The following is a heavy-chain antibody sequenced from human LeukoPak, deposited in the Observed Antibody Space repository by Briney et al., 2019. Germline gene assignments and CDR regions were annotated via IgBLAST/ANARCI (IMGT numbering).Heavy chain of an antibody. CDR3: ARGEPVTTPFDY. V-gene: IGHV4-31*03. Sequence: SETLSLTCTVSGGSISSGGYYWSWIRQHPGKGREWIGYIYYSGSTYYNPSPTRRVTISVDTSKNQFSLKLSSVTATDTAVYYCARGEPVTTPFDYWGQGTLVTVSS. D-gene: IGHD4-17*01. CDR2: IYYSGST. CDR1: GGSISSGGYY. J-gene: IGHJ4*02.